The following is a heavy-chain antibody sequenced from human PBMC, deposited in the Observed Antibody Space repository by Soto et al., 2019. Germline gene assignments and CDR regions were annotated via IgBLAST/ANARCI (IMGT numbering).Heavy chain of an antibody. Sequence: GESLKISCKGSGYSFTSYWISWVRQMPGKGLEWMGRIDPSDSYTNYSPSFQGHVTISADKSISTAYLQWSSLKASDTAMYYCARHVNYDFCRAPQSKMDVWGQRTTVTVS. D-gene: IGHD3-3*01. CDR2: IDPSDSYT. CDR3: ARHVNYDFCRAPQSKMDV. J-gene: IGHJ6*02. V-gene: IGHV5-10-1*01. CDR1: GYSFTSYW.